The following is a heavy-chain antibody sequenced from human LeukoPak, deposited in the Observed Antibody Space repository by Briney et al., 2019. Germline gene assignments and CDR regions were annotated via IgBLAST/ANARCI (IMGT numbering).Heavy chain of an antibody. CDR3: AREEIQLWLNYFDY. Sequence: GASVKVSCKASGYTFTSYAMHWVRQAPGQRLEWMGWINAGNGNTKYSQKFQGRVTITADKSTSTAYMELSSLRSEDTAVYYCAREEIQLWLNYFDYWGQGTLVTVSS. CDR1: GYTFTSYA. J-gene: IGHJ4*02. V-gene: IGHV1-3*01. D-gene: IGHD5-18*01. CDR2: INAGNGNT.